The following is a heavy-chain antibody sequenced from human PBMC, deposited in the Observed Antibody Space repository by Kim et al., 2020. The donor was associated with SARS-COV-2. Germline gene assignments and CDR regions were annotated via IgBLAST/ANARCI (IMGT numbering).Heavy chain of an antibody. J-gene: IGHJ6*02. CDR3: ARDRISISGHYGMDV. D-gene: IGHD3-10*01. V-gene: IGHV3-48*02. Sequence: ADCVRGRFTISGDNAKNSLYLQMNSLRDEDTAVYYCARDRISISGHYGMDVWGQGTTVTVSS.